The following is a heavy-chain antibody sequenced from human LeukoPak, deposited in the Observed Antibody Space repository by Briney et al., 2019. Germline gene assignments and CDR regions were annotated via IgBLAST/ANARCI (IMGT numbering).Heavy chain of an antibody. CDR2: IYYSGST. CDR3: ARGPEANYNWFDP. J-gene: IGHJ5*02. D-gene: IGHD1-7*01. V-gene: IGHV4-59*12. Sequence: KASETLSLTCTVSGGSISSYYWSWIRQPPGKGLEWIGYIYYSGSTNYNPSLKSRVTMSVDTSKNQFSLNLTSVTAADTAVYYCARGPEANYNWFDPWGQGTLVTVSS. CDR1: GGSISSYY.